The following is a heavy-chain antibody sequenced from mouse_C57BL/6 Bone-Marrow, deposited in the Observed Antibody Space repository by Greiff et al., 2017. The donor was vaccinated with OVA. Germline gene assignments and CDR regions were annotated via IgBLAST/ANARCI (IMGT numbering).Heavy chain of an antibody. CDR1: GYTFTSYW. D-gene: IGHD1-1*01. J-gene: IGHJ3*01. CDR2: INPSSGYT. Sequence: VQLQQSGAELAKPGASVKLSCKASGYTFTSYWMHWVKQRPGQGLEWIGYINPSSGYTKYNQKFKDKATLTADKSSSTAYMQLSSLTYEDSAVYYCAGEDSHYYGSEEFAYWGQGTLATVSA. CDR3: AGEDSHYYGSEEFAY. V-gene: IGHV1-7*01.